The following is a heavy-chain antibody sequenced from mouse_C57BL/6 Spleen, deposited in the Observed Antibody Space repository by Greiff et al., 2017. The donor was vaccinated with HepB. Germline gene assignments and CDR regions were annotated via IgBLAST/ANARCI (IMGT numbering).Heavy chain of an antibody. J-gene: IGHJ2*01. CDR2: ISDGGSYT. D-gene: IGHD2-4*01. CDR3: ARDPYYDYDALFDY. V-gene: IGHV5-4*01. Sequence: EVKVVESGGGLVKPGGSLKLSCAASGFTFSSYAMSWVRQTPEKRLEWVATISDGGSYTYYPDNVKGRFTISRDNAKNNLYLQLSHLTSEDTAMYYCARDPYYDYDALFDYWGQGTTLTVSS. CDR1: GFTFSSYA.